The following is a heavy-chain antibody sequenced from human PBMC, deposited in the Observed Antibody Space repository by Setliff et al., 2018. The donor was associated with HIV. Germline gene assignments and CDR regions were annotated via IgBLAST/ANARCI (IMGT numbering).Heavy chain of an antibody. Sequence: PGESLKISCKGSGYSFTSYWIAWVRQTPGKGLEWMGIIYPGDADTRYSPSFQGQVTISGDRPLTTAYLQWNTLKASDSAIYYCVRHVSSSAVFDPWGQGTLVTVSS. CDR2: IYPGDADT. D-gene: IGHD3-10*01. J-gene: IGHJ5*02. V-gene: IGHV5-51*01. CDR3: VRHVSSSAVFDP. CDR1: GYSFTSYW.